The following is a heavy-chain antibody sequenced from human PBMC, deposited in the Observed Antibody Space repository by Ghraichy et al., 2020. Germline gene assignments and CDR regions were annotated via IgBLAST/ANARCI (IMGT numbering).Heavy chain of an antibody. CDR1: GFTLSSYG. D-gene: IGHD1-14*01. V-gene: IGHV3-33*01. J-gene: IGHJ3*02. Sequence: GGSLRLSCAASGFTLSSYGMHWVRQAPGKGLEWVAVIWYDGSSKYYADSVKDRFTISRDNFKNTLYLQMKSLRAEDTAVYYCARDKHESLTRDAFDIWGQGTMVTVSS. CDR3: ARDKHESLTRDAFDI. CDR2: IWYDGSSK.